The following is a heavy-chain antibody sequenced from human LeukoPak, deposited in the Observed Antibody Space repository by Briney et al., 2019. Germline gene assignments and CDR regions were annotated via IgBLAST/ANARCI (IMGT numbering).Heavy chain of an antibody. V-gene: IGHV1-18*04. Sequence: ASAKVSCKTSGYTFSDHYVQWLRQAPGHGLEWMGWISAYNGNTELAQKFQGRVTLATDASTSTAYVELRSLTSDDTAVYFCARGGSRSRRGDDAFDIWGQGTMVTVSS. CDR3: ARGGSRSRRGDDAFDI. CDR1: GYTFSDHY. CDR2: ISAYNGNT. D-gene: IGHD3-10*01. J-gene: IGHJ3*02.